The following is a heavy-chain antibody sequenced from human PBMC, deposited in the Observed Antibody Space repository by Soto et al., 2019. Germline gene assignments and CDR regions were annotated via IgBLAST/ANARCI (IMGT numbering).Heavy chain of an antibody. CDR3: ARVLSWLPLGAFDI. J-gene: IGHJ3*02. CDR2: INAGNGNT. CDR1: GYTFTSYA. Sequence: GASVKVSCKASGYTFTSYAMHWVRQAPGQRLEWRGWINAGNGNTKYSQKFQGRVTITRDTSASTAYMELSSLRSEDTAVYYCARVLSWLPLGAFDIWGQGTMVTVSS. V-gene: IGHV1-3*01. D-gene: IGHD6-19*01.